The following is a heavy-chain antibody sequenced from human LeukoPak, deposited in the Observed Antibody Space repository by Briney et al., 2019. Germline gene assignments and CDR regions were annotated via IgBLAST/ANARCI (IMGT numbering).Heavy chain of an antibody. J-gene: IGHJ4*02. CDR2: ISGSGGST. CDR3: AKGLYYYGSGSYYNDYFDY. Sequence: GESLRLSCAASGFPFSSYAMSWVRQAPGKGLEWVSAISGSGGSTYYADSVKGRFTISRDNSKNTLYLQMNSLRAEDTAVYYCAKGLYYYGSGSYYNDYFDYWGQGTLVTVSS. V-gene: IGHV3-23*01. D-gene: IGHD3-10*01. CDR1: GFPFSSYA.